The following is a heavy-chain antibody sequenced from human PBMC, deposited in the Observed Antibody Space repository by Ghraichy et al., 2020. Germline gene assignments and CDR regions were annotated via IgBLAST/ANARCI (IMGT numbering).Heavy chain of an antibody. CDR1: GFTFSSYA. CDR3: AKSLYGAGGHY. Sequence: GGSLRLSCTASGFTFSSYAMSWVRQAPGKGLEWVSGISGSGGTTSYADSVKGRFTISRGNSKNTQYLQMNSLRSEDTAVYYCAKSLYGAGGHYWGQGTLVTVSS. J-gene: IGHJ4*02. V-gene: IGHV3-23*01. D-gene: IGHD4-17*01. CDR2: ISGSGGTT.